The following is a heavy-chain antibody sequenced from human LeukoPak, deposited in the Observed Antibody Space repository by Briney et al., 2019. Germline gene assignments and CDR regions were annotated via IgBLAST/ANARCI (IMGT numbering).Heavy chain of an antibody. V-gene: IGHV1-18*04. J-gene: IGHJ5*02. CDR2: INVYTGDT. D-gene: IGHD2-15*01. CDR1: GYTFTSHR. Sequence: ASVKVSCKASGYTFTSHRLKWVRQAPGQGLEWMGWINVYTGDTKNAQKCQGRVTMTRDMSTSTVYMELSSLRSEDTAIYYCARDPGYCSGGSCYYNWFDPWGQGTLVTVSS. CDR3: ARDPGYCSGGSCYYNWFDP.